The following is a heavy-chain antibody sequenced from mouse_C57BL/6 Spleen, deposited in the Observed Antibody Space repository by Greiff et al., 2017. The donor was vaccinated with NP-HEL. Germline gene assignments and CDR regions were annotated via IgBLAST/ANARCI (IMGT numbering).Heavy chain of an antibody. CDR3: ARETGTRGYFDV. Sequence: QVQLQQSGAELVKPGASVKLSCKASGYTFTSYWMQWVKQRPGQGLEWIGEIDPSDSYTNYNQKFKGKATLTVDTSSSTAYMQLSSLTSEDSAFYYCARETGTRGYFDVWGTGTTVTVSS. CDR1: GYTFTSYW. V-gene: IGHV1-50*01. J-gene: IGHJ1*03. CDR2: IDPSDSYT. D-gene: IGHD4-1*01.